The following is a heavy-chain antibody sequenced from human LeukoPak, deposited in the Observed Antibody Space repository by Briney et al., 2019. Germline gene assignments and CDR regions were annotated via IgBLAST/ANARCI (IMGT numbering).Heavy chain of an antibody. CDR1: GGSFSGYY. Sequence: PSETLSLTCAVYGGSFSGYYWSWIRQPPGKGLEWIGEINHSGSTNYNPSLKSRVTISVDTSKNQFSLKLSSVTAADTAVYYCARGGTTMCYRCGVSFDYWGQGTLVTVSS. CDR3: ARGGTTMCYRCGVSFDY. V-gene: IGHV4-34*01. J-gene: IGHJ4*02. D-gene: IGHD1-1*01. CDR2: INHSGST.